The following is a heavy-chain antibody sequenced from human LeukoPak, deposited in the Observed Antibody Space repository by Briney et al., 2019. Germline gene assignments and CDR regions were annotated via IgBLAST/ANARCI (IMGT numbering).Heavy chain of an antibody. CDR3: ARDFGPYGSGGLGFDY. V-gene: IGHV1-18*01. Sequence: ASVTVSCQASGYTFTSYGISWVRQPAGQGLEWMGWISAYNGNTNYAQKLQGRVTMTTDTSTSTAYMELRSLRSDDTAVYYCARDFGPYGSGGLGFDYWGQGTLVTVSS. CDR2: ISAYNGNT. D-gene: IGHD3-10*01. J-gene: IGHJ4*02. CDR1: GYTFTSYG.